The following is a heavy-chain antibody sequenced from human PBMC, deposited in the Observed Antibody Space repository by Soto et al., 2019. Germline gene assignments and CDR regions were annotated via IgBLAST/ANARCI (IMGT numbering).Heavy chain of an antibody. CDR2: IYYTGST. Sequence: SETLSLTCSVSGASIRSGGYYWSWLRQSPGKGLEWIGHIYYTGSTYYSPSLKSRLTISLDTSKNQFSLDLRSVTAADTAMYYCARIEMASIKWGRGTLVTVSS. CDR3: ARIEMASIK. J-gene: IGHJ4*02. V-gene: IGHV4-31*03. CDR1: GASIRSGGYY.